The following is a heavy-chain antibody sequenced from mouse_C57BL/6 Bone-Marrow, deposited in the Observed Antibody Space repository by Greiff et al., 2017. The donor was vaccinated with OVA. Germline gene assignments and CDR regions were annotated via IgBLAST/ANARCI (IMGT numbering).Heavy chain of an antibody. Sequence: QVQLQQSGAELARPGASVKLSCKASGYTFTSYGISWVKQRTGQGLEWIGEIYPRSGNTYSNEKFKGKATLTADKSSSTAYMELRSLTSEDSAVYFCARVITTVVASRYYDVWGTGTTVTVST. D-gene: IGHD1-1*01. CDR2: IYPRSGNT. CDR1: GYTFTSYG. CDR3: ARVITTVVASRYYDV. V-gene: IGHV1-81*01. J-gene: IGHJ1*03.